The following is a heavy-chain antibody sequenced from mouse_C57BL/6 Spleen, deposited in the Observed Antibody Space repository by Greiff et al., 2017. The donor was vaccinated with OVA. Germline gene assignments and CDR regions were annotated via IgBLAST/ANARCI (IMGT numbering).Heavy chain of an antibody. CDR1: GYTFTSYW. J-gene: IGHJ1*03. Sequence: VQLQQPGAELVRPGSSVKLSCKASGYTFTSYWMQWVKQRPIKGLEWIGNIDPSDSETPYNQKFKDKATWTVDKSSSTAYLQLSRLTSEDSAFYYCAISTVVDYWYFYVWGTGTTVTVSS. V-gene: IGHV1-52*01. D-gene: IGHD1-1*01. CDR3: AISTVVDYWYFYV. CDR2: IDPSDSET.